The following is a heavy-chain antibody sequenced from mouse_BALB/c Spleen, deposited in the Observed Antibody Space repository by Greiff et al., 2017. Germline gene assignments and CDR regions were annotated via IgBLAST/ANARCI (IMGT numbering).Heavy chain of an antibody. CDR3: ASGGDDVYAMDY. J-gene: IGHJ4*01. CDR2: IDPENGNT. CDR1: GFTITDYY. Sequence: EVQLQQSGAELVRPGALVKLSCKASGFTITDYYMHWVKQRPEQGLEWIGWIDPENGNTIYDPKFQGKASITADKSSNTAYLQLSSLTSEDAAVYYCASGGDDVYAMDYWGQGTSVTVSS. D-gene: IGHD2-2*01. V-gene: IGHV14-1*02.